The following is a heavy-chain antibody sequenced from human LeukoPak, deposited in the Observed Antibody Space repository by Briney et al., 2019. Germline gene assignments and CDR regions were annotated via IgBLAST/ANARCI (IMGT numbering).Heavy chain of an antibody. CDR1: GFTFSSFW. V-gene: IGHV3-7*01. Sequence: GGSLRLSCAASGFTFSSFWMSWVRQALGKGPEWVANIKQGAGEKHYVDSVKGRFTISRDNAKNSLYLQMNSLRAEDTAVYYCARNQNDFWSGYPTPSYFDYWGQGTLVTVSS. CDR3: ARNQNDFWSGYPTPSYFDY. J-gene: IGHJ4*02. D-gene: IGHD3-3*01. CDR2: IKQGAGEK.